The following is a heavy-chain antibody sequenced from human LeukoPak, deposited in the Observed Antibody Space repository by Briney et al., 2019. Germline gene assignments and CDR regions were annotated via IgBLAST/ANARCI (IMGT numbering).Heavy chain of an antibody. D-gene: IGHD2-2*01. CDR2: ITESGGTE. J-gene: IGHJ3*02. CDR3: AKHQLNAFDI. Sequence: HAGGSLRLSCVGSAFTFSEYSMSWIRQAPGRELEWISSITESGGTEYYADSVKGRFTISRDSSKNTLYPQMNSLRAEDTAVYDCAKHQLNAFDIWGQGTMVTVSS. CDR1: AFTFSEYS. V-gene: IGHV3-23*01.